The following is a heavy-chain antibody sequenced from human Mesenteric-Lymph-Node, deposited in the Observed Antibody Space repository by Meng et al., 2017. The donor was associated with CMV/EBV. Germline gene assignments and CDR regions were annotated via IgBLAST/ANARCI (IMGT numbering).Heavy chain of an antibody. CDR3: ARDSPRSVVVPAANDY. Sequence: GYTFTSDGISWVRQAPGQGLEWMGWISAYNGNTNYAQKLQGRVTMTTDTSTTTAYMELRSLRSDDTAVYYCARDSPRSVVVPAANDYWGQGTLVTVSS. V-gene: IGHV1-18*01. CDR1: GYTFTSDG. CDR2: ISAYNGNT. D-gene: IGHD2-2*01. J-gene: IGHJ4*02.